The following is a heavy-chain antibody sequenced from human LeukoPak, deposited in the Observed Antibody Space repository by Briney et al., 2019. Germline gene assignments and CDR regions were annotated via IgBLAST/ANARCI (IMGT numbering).Heavy chain of an antibody. D-gene: IGHD6-13*01. J-gene: IGHJ5*02. CDR1: GGSISSGGYY. CDR2: IYYSGST. V-gene: IGHV4-31*03. Sequence: PSETLSLTCTVSGGSISSGGYYWSWIRQHPGKGLEWIGYIYYSGSTYYNPSLKSRVTISVDTSKNQFSLKLSSVTAADTAVYYCARTGYSSSWYRETWGQGTLVTVSS. CDR3: ARTGYSSSWYRET.